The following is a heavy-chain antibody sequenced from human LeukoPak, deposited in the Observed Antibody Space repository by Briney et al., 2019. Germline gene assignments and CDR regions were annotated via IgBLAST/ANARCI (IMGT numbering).Heavy chain of an antibody. D-gene: IGHD5-24*01. V-gene: IGHV4-39*07. CDR2: IYYSGST. CDR1: GGSISSSSYY. J-gene: IGHJ2*01. CDR3: ARQGRDGYSWYFDL. Sequence: SETLSLTCTVSGGSISSSSYYWGWIRQPPGKGLEWIGSIYYSGSTYYNSSLKSRVTISVDTSKNQFSLKLSSVTAADTAVYYCARQGRDGYSWYFDLWGRGTLVTVSS.